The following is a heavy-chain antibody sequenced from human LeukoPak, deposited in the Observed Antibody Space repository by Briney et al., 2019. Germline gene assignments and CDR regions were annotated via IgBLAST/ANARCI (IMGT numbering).Heavy chain of an antibody. CDR1: AYTFPSYY. Sequence: GASVKVSCTASAYTFPSYYMHWVRQAPGQALEWMGIINPGGGSTSYAQKFQGRVTMTRDTSTGTVYMELSSLRSEDTAVYYCARDRSVRGVIMGYFDYWGQGTLVTVSS. J-gene: IGHJ4*02. CDR3: ARDRSVRGVIMGYFDY. V-gene: IGHV1-46*01. CDR2: INPGGGST. D-gene: IGHD3-10*01.